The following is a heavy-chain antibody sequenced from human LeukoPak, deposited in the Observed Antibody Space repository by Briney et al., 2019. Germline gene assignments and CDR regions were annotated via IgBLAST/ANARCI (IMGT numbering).Heavy chain of an antibody. CDR2: IYHSGTT. Sequence: PSETLSLTCTVSGGSISSYYWSWIRQPPGKGLEWMGYIYHSGTTNYNPSLRSRVTISVDTSKNQFSLKLSSVTAADTAVYYCATMKAVRVNDFWSGYPDYWGQGTLVTVSS. V-gene: IGHV4-59*01. D-gene: IGHD3-3*01. CDR3: ATMKAVRVNDFWSGYPDY. CDR1: GGSISSYY. J-gene: IGHJ4*02.